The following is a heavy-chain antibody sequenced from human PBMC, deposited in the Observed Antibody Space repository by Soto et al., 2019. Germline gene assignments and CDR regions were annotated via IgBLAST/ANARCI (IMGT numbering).Heavy chain of an antibody. CDR1: GFTFSSYG. Sequence: EVQLVESGGGLVTPGGSLRLSCAASGFTFSSYGMNWVRQAPGKGLEWVSSISSGSSFIYYADSVKGRFTISRDNAKNSLYLEMNSLRVEDTAVYYWARERLGSYYVDPGDYLGQGTLVAFSS. D-gene: IGHD1-26*01. V-gene: IGHV3-21*01. J-gene: IGHJ4*02. CDR3: ARERLGSYYVDPGDY. CDR2: ISSGSSFI.